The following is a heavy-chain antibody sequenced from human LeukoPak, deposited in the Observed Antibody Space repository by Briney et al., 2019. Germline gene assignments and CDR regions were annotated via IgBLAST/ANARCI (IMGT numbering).Heavy chain of an antibody. CDR3: ARDKYCSSTSCAYYFDY. Sequence: ASVKVSCKASGYTFTGYYMHWVRQAPGQGLEWMGWINPNSGGTSYAQKFQGRVTMTRDTSISTAYMELSRLRSDDTAVYYCARDKYCSSTSCAYYFDYWGQGTLVTVSS. J-gene: IGHJ4*02. CDR2: INPNSGGT. CDR1: GYTFTGYY. D-gene: IGHD2-2*01. V-gene: IGHV1-2*02.